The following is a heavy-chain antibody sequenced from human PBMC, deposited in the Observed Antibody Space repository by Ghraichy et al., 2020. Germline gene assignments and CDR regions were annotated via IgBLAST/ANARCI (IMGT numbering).Heavy chain of an antibody. CDR1: GFTFSSYA. D-gene: IGHD2-15*01. Sequence: GESLNISCAASGFTFSSYAMSWVRQAPGKGLEWVSAISGSGGSTYYADSVKGRFTISRDNSKNTLYLQMNSLRAEDTAVYYCAARGVVAATYYYYYGMDVWGQGTTVTVSS. CDR3: AARGVVAATYYYYYGMDV. J-gene: IGHJ6*02. CDR2: ISGSGGST. V-gene: IGHV3-23*01.